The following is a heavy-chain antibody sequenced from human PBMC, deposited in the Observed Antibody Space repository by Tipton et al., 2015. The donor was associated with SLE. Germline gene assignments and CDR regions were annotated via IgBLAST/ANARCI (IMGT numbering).Heavy chain of an antibody. CDR3: ARDRGYDFWSGYPRGWFDP. CDR1: GYSISSGYY. V-gene: IGHV4-38-2*02. Sequence: TLSLTCAVSGYSISSGYYWGWIRQPPGKGLEWIGSIYHSGSTYYNPSLKSRVTISVDTSKNQFSLKLSSVTAADTAVYYCARDRGYDFWSGYPRGWFDPWGQGTLVTVSS. J-gene: IGHJ5*02. CDR2: IYHSGST. D-gene: IGHD3-3*01.